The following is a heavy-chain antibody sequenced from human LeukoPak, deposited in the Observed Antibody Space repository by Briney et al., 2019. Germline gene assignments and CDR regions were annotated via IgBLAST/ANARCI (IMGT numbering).Heavy chain of an antibody. D-gene: IGHD3-9*01. CDR2: ISWNSGSI. CDR1: GFTFDDYA. V-gene: IGHV3-9*01. CDR3: AKWALLTGYYREYLQD. Sequence: PGGSLRLSCAASGFTFDDYAMNWVRQAPGQGLEWVSGISWNSGSIGYADSVKGRFTISRDNSKNTLYLQMNSLRAEDTAVYYCAKWALLTGYYREYLQDWGQGTLVTVSS. J-gene: IGHJ1*01.